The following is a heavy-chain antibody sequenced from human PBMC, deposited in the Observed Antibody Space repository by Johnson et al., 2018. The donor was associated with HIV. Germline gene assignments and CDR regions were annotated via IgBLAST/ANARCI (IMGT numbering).Heavy chain of an antibody. CDR1: GFTFGGEW. J-gene: IGHJ3*02. Sequence: QVQLVESGGGLVQPGGSLRLSCVASGFTFGGEWMHWVRQAPGKGLEWVAVISYDGSNKYYADSVKGRFTISRDTAENSLYLQMNSLRAEDTALYYCARGRIAARPHAFDIWGQGTMVTVSS. CDR3: ARGRIAARPHAFDI. D-gene: IGHD6-6*01. V-gene: IGHV3-30*03. CDR2: ISYDGSNK.